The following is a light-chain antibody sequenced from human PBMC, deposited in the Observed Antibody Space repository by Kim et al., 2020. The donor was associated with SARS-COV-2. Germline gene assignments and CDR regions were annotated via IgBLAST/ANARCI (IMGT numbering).Light chain of an antibody. J-gene: IGKJ4*01. V-gene: IGKV3-20*01. CDR1: QTVSSSY. CDR3: QQYGRSVT. Sequence: LSPGERATLSCRASQTVSSSYLAWYQQRPGQAPRLLIYGASSRATGIPDRFSGSGSGTDFSLTITRLEPEDFAVYYCQQYGRSVTFGGGTKVDI. CDR2: GAS.